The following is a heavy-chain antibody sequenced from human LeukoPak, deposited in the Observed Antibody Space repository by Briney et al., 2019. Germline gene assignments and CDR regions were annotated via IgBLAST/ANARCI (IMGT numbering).Heavy chain of an antibody. CDR3: ARNHRPKDIVVVPAVFDY. V-gene: IGHV1-69*06. Sequence: SVKVSCKASGGTFSSYAISWVRQAPGQGLEWMGGIIPIFGTANYAQKFQGRVTITADKSTSTAYMELSSLRSEDTAVYYCARNHRPKDIVVVPAVFDYWGQGTLVTVSS. CDR2: IIPIFGTA. D-gene: IGHD2-2*01. J-gene: IGHJ4*02. CDR1: GGTFSSYA.